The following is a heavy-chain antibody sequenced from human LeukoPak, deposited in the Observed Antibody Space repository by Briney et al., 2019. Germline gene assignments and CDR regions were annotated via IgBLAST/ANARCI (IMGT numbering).Heavy chain of an antibody. CDR3: AKDQRGYGRIIDY. D-gene: IGHD3-10*01. CDR2: VSGSGSST. CDR1: GFTFSSYA. V-gene: IGHV3-23*01. Sequence: GGSLRLSCAASGFTFSSYAMSWVRQTPGKGLEWVSSVSGSGSSTYYADSVKGRFTISRDNSKNTLYLQMNSLRAEDTAVYYCAKDQRGYGRIIDYWGQGTLVTISS. J-gene: IGHJ4*02.